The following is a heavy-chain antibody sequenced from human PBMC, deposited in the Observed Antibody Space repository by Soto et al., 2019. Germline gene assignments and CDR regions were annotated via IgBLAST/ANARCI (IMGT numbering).Heavy chain of an antibody. J-gene: IGHJ3*02. CDR3: ARGDAFDI. CDR2: IYYSGST. V-gene: IGHV4-59*01. CDR1: GGSISSYY. Sequence: QVQLQESGPGLVKPSETLSLTCTVSGGSISSYYWSWIRQPPGKGLEWIGYIYYSGSTNYNPSLKSRVTISVDTSKNQFSRNLSSVTAADTAVYYCARGDAFDIWGQGTMVTVSS.